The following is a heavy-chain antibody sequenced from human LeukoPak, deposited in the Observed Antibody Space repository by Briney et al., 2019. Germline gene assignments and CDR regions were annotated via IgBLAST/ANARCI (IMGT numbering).Heavy chain of an antibody. CDR1: GYTFTSYA. CDR2: INTNTGNP. Sequence: ASVKVSCKASGYTFTSYAMNWVRQAPGQGLEWMGWINTNTGNPTYAQGFTGRFVFSLDTSVSTAYLQISSLKAEDTAVYYCARGLHYGDHRGSYGMDVWGQGTTVTVSS. D-gene: IGHD4-17*01. V-gene: IGHV7-4-1*02. J-gene: IGHJ6*02. CDR3: ARGLHYGDHRGSYGMDV.